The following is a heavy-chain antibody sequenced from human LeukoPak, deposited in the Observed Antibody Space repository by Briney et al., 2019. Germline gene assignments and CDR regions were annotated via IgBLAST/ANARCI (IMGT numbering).Heavy chain of an antibody. CDR2: IYYSGST. CDR3: ARRWRAIDY. CDR1: GGSISSSSYY. Sequence: SETLSLTCTVSGGSISSSSYYWGWIRQPPEKGVEWIGSIYYSGSTYYNPSLKSRVTISVDTSKNQFSLKLSSVTAADTAVYYCARRWRAIDYWGQGTLVTVSS. J-gene: IGHJ4*02. D-gene: IGHD2-15*01. V-gene: IGHV4-39*01.